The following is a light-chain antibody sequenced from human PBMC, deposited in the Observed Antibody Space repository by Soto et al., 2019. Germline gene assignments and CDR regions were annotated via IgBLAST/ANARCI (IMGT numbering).Light chain of an antibody. CDR3: SSYAGSNKFVV. CDR2: EVS. CDR1: SSDVGFYNY. Sequence: QSVLTQPPSASGSPGQSVTISCTGTSSDVGFYNYVSWYQQHPGRAPKLVIYEVSKRPSGVPDRFSGSKSGNTASLTVSGLQAEDEADYYCSSYAGSNKFVVFGGGTKLTVL. V-gene: IGLV2-8*01. J-gene: IGLJ2*01.